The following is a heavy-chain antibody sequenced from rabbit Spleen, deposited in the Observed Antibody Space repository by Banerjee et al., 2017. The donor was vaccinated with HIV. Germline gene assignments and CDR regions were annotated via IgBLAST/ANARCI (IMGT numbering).Heavy chain of an antibody. Sequence: QEQLEESGGGLVKPEGSLTLTCKASGVSLNDKDVMCWVRQAPGKGLEWITCIDTGSSGFTYFASWAKGRFTISKTSSTTVTLQMTSLTAADTATYFCARDTSSSFSSYGMDLWGQGTLVTVS. CDR1: GVSLNDKDV. D-gene: IGHD1-1*01. V-gene: IGHV1S45*01. J-gene: IGHJ6*01. CDR2: IDTGSSGFT. CDR3: ARDTSSSFSSYGMDL.